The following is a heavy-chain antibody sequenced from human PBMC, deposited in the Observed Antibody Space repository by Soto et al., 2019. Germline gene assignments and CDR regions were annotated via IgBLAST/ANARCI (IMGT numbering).Heavy chain of an antibody. CDR2: IWYDGSNK. Sequence: GGSLRLSCAASGFTFSSYGMHWVRQAPGKGLEWVAVIWYDGSNKYYADSVKGRFTISRDNSKNTLYLQMNSLRAEDTAVYYCARDLTIFGVVISYGLDYWGQGTLVTVSS. D-gene: IGHD3-3*01. J-gene: IGHJ4*02. CDR3: ARDLTIFGVVISYGLDY. V-gene: IGHV3-33*01. CDR1: GFTFSSYG.